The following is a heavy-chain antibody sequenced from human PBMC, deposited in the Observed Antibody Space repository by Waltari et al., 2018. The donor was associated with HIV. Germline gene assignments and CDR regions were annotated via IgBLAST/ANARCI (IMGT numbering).Heavy chain of an antibody. Sequence: VQLVQSGAGVKKPGESLKISCKGSGYTFATYWIGWVRQVPGKGLELMGIIYPGDSDTRYSPSFRGQVTISADKSISTTYLQWSSLKASDTAMYYCASRPRPGGSPHRLDVWGQGALVTVSS. V-gene: IGHV5-51*01. J-gene: IGHJ4*02. CDR2: IYPGDSDT. CDR1: GYTFATYW. CDR3: ASRPRPGGSPHRLDV. D-gene: IGHD2-15*01.